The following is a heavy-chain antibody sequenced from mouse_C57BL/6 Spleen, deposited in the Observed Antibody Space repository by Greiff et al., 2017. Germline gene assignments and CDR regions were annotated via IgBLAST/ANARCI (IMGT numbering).Heavy chain of an antibody. CDR2: IHPNSGRT. D-gene: IGHD1-1*01. CDR3: ASRGNYYGSADY. V-gene: IGHV1-64*01. Sequence: QVHVKQPGAELVKPGASVKLSCKASGYTFTSYWMHWVKQRPGQGLEWIGMIHPNSGRTNYNEKFKSKATLTVDKSASTAYMQLSSLSSEDSAVYYCASRGNYYGSADYGGQGTTLTVSS. J-gene: IGHJ2*01. CDR1: GYTFTSYW.